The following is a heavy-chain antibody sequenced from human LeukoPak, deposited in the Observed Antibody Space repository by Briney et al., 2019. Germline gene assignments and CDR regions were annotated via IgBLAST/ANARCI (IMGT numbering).Heavy chain of an antibody. CDR2: VNPKSGGT. J-gene: IGHJ6*02. Sequence: ASVKVSCKASGDTFTGYYMHWVRQAPGQGLEWMGWVNPKSGGTDYAQKFQGRVTMTRDTSIGTVYMELSRLRSDDTAVYYCASGYGGNSGDYYYFGMDVWGQGTTVTVSS. CDR1: GDTFTGYY. V-gene: IGHV1-2*02. D-gene: IGHD4-23*01. CDR3: ASGYGGNSGDYYYFGMDV.